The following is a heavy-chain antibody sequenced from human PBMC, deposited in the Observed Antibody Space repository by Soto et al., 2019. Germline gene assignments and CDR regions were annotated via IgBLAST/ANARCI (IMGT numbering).Heavy chain of an antibody. CDR2: ISAYNGNT. CDR3: GXRLXXMGGVSPRSGGTKAAEKVQGRAAMTRDGYITTGYMELSRLTSDETAVYYCASAAVTGTAGLDF. J-gene: IGHJ4*01. D-gene: IGHD2-15*01. Sequence: ASVKVSCKASGYTFTSYGISWFRQAPGQGLEWMGWISAYNGNTNYAQKLQGRVTMTTXRXXSXACXXLSXLRSDDTAGYSGGXRLXXMGGVSPRSGGTKAAEKVQGRAAMTRDGYITTGYMELSRLTSDETAVYYCASAAVTGTAGLDFWG. CDR1: GYTFTSYG. V-gene: IGHV1-18*04.